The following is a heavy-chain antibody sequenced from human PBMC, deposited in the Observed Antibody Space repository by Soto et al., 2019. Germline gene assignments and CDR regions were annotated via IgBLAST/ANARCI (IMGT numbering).Heavy chain of an antibody. CDR3: ARDHLVYCSGGECNWAEYFNY. Sequence: GGSLRLSCAASGFTFSSYWMSWVRQAPGKGLEWVANIKQDGSEKYYVDSVKGRFTISRDNAKNSLNLQMNSLRVEDTAVYYCARDHLVYCSGGECNWAEYFNYWGQGTLVTVSS. D-gene: IGHD2-15*01. CDR1: GFTFSSYW. V-gene: IGHV3-7*04. J-gene: IGHJ4*02. CDR2: IKQDGSEK.